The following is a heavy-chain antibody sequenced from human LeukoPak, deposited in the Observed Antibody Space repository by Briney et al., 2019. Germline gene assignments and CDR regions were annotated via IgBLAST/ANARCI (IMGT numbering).Heavy chain of an antibody. D-gene: IGHD7-27*01. J-gene: IGHJ4*02. CDR1: GFTFSNYN. V-gene: IGHV3-21*04. Sequence: GGSPRLSCAASGFTFSNYNMNWVRQAPGKSLGWVSSITSDGRLKYYVDSVRGRFTISRDNSKNTLYLQMNSLRAEDTALYYCAKDINWASFESWGQGTLVTVSS. CDR2: ITSDGRLK. CDR3: AKDINWASFES.